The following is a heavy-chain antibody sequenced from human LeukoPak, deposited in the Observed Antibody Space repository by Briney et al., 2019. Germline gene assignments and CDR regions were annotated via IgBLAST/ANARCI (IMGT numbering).Heavy chain of an antibody. CDR3: ARVPYYYDSSGHYFDY. CDR1: GFTFNYYA. D-gene: IGHD3-22*01. J-gene: IGHJ4*02. V-gene: IGHV3-53*01. CDR2: IYSGGST. Sequence: GGSLRLSCAASGFTFNYYAMSWVRQAPGKGLEWVSVIYSGGSTYYADSVKGRFTISRDNSKNTLYLQMNSLRAEDTAVYYCARVPYYYDSSGHYFDYWGQGTLVTVSS.